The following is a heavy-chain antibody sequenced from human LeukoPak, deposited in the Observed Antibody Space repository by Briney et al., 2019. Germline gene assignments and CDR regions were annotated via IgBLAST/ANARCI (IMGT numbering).Heavy chain of an antibody. CDR1: GGSISSSSYY. CDR2: IYYNGST. Sequence: SETLSLTCTVSGGSISSSSYYWGWIRQPPGKGLEWIGSIYYNGSTYYNPSLKSRVTISVDTSKSQFSLKLSSVTAADTAVYYCGSHLWFGSRYYYYYYMDVWGKGTTVTVSS. J-gene: IGHJ6*03. V-gene: IGHV4-39*01. CDR3: GSHLWFGSRYYYYYYMDV. D-gene: IGHD3-10*01.